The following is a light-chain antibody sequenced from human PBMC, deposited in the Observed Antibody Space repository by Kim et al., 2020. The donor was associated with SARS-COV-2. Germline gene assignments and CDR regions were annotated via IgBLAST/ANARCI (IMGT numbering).Light chain of an antibody. CDR3: QQYNDYPPYT. V-gene: IGKV3-15*01. J-gene: IGKJ2*01. CDR2: GAS. Sequence: EIVMTQSPATLSVSPGDRATLSCRASQSVRTDVAWYQQKPGQAPRLLIYGASTRATNAPARFSGSGSGTEFSLTISSLQSEDFAVYYCQQYNDYPPYTFGQETKLEI. CDR1: QSVRTD.